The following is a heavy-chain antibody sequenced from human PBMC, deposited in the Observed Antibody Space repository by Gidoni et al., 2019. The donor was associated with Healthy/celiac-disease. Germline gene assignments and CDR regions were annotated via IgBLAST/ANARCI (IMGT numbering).Heavy chain of an antibody. V-gene: IGHV4-34*01. Sequence: QVQLQQWGAGLLKPSETLSLTCAVYGGSFSGYYWSWIRQPPGKGLEWIGEINHSGSTNYNPSLKSRVTISVDTSKNQFSLKLSSVTAADTAVYYCARARARSSSKIYYYYMDVWGKGTTVTVSS. D-gene: IGHD6-6*01. CDR2: INHSGST. J-gene: IGHJ6*03. CDR1: GGSFSGYY. CDR3: ARARARSSSKIYYYYMDV.